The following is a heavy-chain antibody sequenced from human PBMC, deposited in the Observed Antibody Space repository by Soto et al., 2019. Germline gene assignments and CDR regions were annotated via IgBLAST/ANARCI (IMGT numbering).Heavy chain of an antibody. V-gene: IGHV3-66*01. J-gene: IGHJ6*03. Sequence: VQLVESGGGLVQPGGSLRLSCAASGFTVSSKYMSWVRQAPGRGLEWVSLIYTGDTTSYADSVKGRFTISRDTSKNTLYLQMNSLRAEDTAVYYCARDGLDRSGGRCFGVPMDVWGKVTTVTVSS. CDR3: ARDGLDRSGGRCFGVPMDV. CDR1: GFTVSSKY. CDR2: IYTGDTT. D-gene: IGHD2-15*01.